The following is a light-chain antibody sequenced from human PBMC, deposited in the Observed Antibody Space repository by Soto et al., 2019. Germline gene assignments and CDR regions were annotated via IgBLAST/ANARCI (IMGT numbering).Light chain of an antibody. CDR2: SNN. CDR3: QSCDSSLSGSYV. Sequence: QSVLTQPPSVSGAPGQRVTISCTGSSSNIGAGYDVHWYQRLPGTAPKVLIYSNNNRPSGVPDRFSGSKSGTSASLAITGLQAEDEADYHCQSCDSSLSGSYVFGTGTKLTVL. CDR1: SSNIGAGYD. J-gene: IGLJ1*01. V-gene: IGLV1-40*01.